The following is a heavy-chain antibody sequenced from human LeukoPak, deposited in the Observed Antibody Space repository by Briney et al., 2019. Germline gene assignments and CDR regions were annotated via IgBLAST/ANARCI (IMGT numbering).Heavy chain of an antibody. D-gene: IGHD3-10*01. J-gene: IGHJ5*02. Sequence: PGGSLRLSCAASGFTFSSYWMSWVRQAPGKGLEWMANIKQDGSEKYYVDSVKGRFTISRDNAKNSLYLQMNSLRAEDTAVYYCARDLLLWFGETRYNWFDPWGQGTLVTVSS. CDR1: GFTFSSYW. CDR2: IKQDGSEK. V-gene: IGHV3-7*01. CDR3: ARDLLLWFGETRYNWFDP.